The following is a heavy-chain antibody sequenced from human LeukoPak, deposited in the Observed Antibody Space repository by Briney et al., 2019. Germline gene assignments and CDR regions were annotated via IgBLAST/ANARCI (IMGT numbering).Heavy chain of an antibody. V-gene: IGHV3-48*02. J-gene: IGHJ4*02. D-gene: IGHD3-16*01. Sequence: GGSLRLSCAASGFPFSSFSMSWVRQAPGKGLEWVSYIGVSSSTVYYADSVKGRFTISRDDAKNSVYLQMNGLRDEDTAVYYCAKPRTYYFDYWGQGTLVTVSS. CDR3: AKPRTYYFDY. CDR2: IGVSSSTV. CDR1: GFPFSSFS.